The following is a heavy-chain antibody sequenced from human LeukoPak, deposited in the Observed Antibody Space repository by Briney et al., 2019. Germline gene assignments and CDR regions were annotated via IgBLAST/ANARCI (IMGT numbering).Heavy chain of an antibody. CDR2: IRGKAYGGAT. Sequence: GGSLRLSCTGSGFTFGAHSMAWVRQAPGKGPEWVGFIRGKAYGGATGYTASVKGRFTISRDDSKIIVYLQMNSLRTEDTAVYYCICLTDPFDYWGQGSLVTVSS. CDR1: GFTFGAHS. CDR3: ICLTDPFDY. J-gene: IGHJ4*02. V-gene: IGHV3-49*04.